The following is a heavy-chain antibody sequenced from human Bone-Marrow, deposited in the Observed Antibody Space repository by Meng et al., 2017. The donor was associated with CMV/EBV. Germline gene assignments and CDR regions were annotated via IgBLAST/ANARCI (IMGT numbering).Heavy chain of an antibody. D-gene: IGHD1-14*01. CDR3: ARGYNWNHGDSFDL. Sequence: SCKAPGYRLSDYYIHWVRQAPGQGLEWMGWMNPTSGFAHYAQKFQGRVTLTRDTSISTGYMELRRLTSDDTAVYYCARGYNWNHGDSFDLWGQGTLVTVSS. J-gene: IGHJ3*01. CDR2: MNPTSGFA. CDR1: GYRLSDYY. V-gene: IGHV1-2*02.